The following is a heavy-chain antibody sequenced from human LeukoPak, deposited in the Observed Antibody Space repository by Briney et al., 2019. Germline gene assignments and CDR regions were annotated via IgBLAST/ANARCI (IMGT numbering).Heavy chain of an antibody. J-gene: IGHJ6*02. V-gene: IGHV3-7*03. CDR1: GFTFSTYW. CDR3: ARGGGLDV. CDR2: INPSGSVE. D-gene: IGHD3-16*01. Sequence: GGSLRLSCAASGFTFSTYWMNWARQAPGKGLEWVASINPSGSVEYYVNSVKGRFTISRDNAKNSLYVQMSNLRAEDTAVYFCARGGGLDVWGQGATVTVSS.